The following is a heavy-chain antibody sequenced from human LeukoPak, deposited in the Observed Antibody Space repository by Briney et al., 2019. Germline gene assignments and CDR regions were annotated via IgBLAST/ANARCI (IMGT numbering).Heavy chain of an antibody. CDR1: GGSIISSDSY. D-gene: IGHD6-13*01. V-gene: IGHV4-39*01. CDR3: ARQDYSSSWYSLHFDY. Sequence: SETLSLNCTISGGSIISSDSYWGWIRQPPGKGLEWIGSIYYGGNTYYNPSLQSRVTISVDTSKNQFSLKLSSVTAADTAVYFCARQDYSSSWYSLHFDYWGQGTLVTVSS. CDR2: IYYGGNT. J-gene: IGHJ4*02.